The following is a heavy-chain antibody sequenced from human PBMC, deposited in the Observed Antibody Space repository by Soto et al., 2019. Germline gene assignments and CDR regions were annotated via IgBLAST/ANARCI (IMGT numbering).Heavy chain of an antibody. CDR2: TYYRSKWYN. CDR1: GDSVSSNSAV. D-gene: IGHD2-8*01. J-gene: IGHJ5*01. V-gene: IGHV6-1*01. CDR3: ARLIGNSWLDS. Sequence: SQTLSLTCAISGDSVSSNSAVWYWIRQSPSRGLEWLGRTYYRSKWYNDYADSVRSRITITPDTSRNQFSLQLNSVTPEDTAVYYCARLIGNSWLDSWGQGTLVTVSS.